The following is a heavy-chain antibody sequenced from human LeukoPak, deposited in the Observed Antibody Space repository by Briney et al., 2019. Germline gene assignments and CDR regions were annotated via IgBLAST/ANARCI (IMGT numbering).Heavy chain of an antibody. V-gene: IGHV3-30*14. J-gene: IGHJ6*02. CDR1: GFIFSSHT. Sequence: PGGSLRLSCAASGFIFSSHTLHWVRQGPGKGLEWMAVISYDGSNKYYADSVRGRFIISRDNSENTVYLQMNSLRAEDTAVYFCARPPGLAGHYSYYYGVDVWGQGTTVTVSS. D-gene: IGHD6-19*01. CDR3: ARPPGLAGHYSYYYGVDV. CDR2: ISYDGSNK.